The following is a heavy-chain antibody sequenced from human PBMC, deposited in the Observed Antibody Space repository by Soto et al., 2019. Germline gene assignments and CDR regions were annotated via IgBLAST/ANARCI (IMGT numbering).Heavy chain of an antibody. D-gene: IGHD2-21*01. V-gene: IGHV3-30*04. CDR2: ITHDGRNE. Sequence: GGSLRLSCAASGFSFSSFAMQWVRQAPGKGLEWVTTITHDGRNEYYADYVEGRFTISRDNSKSTLYLKMNSLRSEDTAVYYCASVMDYWGQGTLVTVSS. CDR1: GFSFSSFA. CDR3: ASVMDY. J-gene: IGHJ4*02.